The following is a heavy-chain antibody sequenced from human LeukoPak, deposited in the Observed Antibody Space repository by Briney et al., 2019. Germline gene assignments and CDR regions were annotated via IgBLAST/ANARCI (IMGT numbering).Heavy chain of an antibody. V-gene: IGHV1-2*02. CDR3: ARAPSYYDSSGYRRWFDP. Sequence: GPSVKVSCKASGDTFTGYYMHWVRQAPGQGLECMGWINPNSGGTNYAQKLQGRVTMTRDTSISTAYMELSTLRSDNTAVYYFARAPSYYDSSGYRRWFDPWGQGTLVTVSS. CDR1: GDTFTGYY. D-gene: IGHD3-22*01. J-gene: IGHJ5*02. CDR2: INPNSGGT.